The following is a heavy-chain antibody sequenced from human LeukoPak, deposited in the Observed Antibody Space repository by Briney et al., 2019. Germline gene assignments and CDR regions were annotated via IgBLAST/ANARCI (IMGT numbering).Heavy chain of an antibody. CDR3: ATGSYTSSGYYYGHYY. CDR1: GGTFSSYA. D-gene: IGHD3-22*01. Sequence: LVTVSCKASGGTFSSYAISWVRQAPGQGLEWMGGIIPIFGTANYAQKFQGRVTITADESTSTAYMELSSLRSEDTAVYYCATGSYTSSGYYYGHYYWGQGTLVTVSS. J-gene: IGHJ4*02. CDR2: IIPIFGTA. V-gene: IGHV1-69*13.